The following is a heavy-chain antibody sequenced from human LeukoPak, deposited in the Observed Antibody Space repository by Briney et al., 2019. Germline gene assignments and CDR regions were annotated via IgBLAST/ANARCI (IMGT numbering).Heavy chain of an antibody. CDR2: IYPGDSDT. CDR3: ARLYKAYYYDSSGIDY. J-gene: IGHJ4*02. CDR1: GYSFTSYW. Sequence: HGESLKISCRGSGYSFTSYWIGWVRQMPGKGLEWMGIIYPGDSDTRYSPSFQGQVTISADKSISTAYLQWSSLKASDTAMYYCARLYKAYYYDSSGIDYWGQGTLVTVSS. V-gene: IGHV5-51*01. D-gene: IGHD3-22*01.